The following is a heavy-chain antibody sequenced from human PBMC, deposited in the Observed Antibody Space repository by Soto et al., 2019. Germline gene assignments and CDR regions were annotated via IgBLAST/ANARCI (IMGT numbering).Heavy chain of an antibody. Sequence: SETLSLTCAVYGGSFSGYYWSWIRQPPGKGLEWIGEINHSGSTNYNPSLKSRVTISVDTSKNQFSLKLSSVTAADTAVYYCARESTMVRGVIIPWFDPWGQGTLVTVS. V-gene: IGHV4-34*01. CDR3: ARESTMVRGVIIPWFDP. CDR1: GGSFSGYY. CDR2: INHSGST. J-gene: IGHJ5*02. D-gene: IGHD3-10*01.